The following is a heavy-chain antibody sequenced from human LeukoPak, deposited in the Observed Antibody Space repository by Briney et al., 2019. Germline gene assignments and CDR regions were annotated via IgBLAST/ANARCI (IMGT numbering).Heavy chain of an antibody. J-gene: IGHJ1*01. D-gene: IGHD2-2*01. CDR3: AKGPHIVVVPAADHAEYFQH. V-gene: IGHV3-48*01. Sequence: LPGGSLRLSCAASGFTFSSYSMNWVRQAPGKGLEWVSYISSSSSTIYYADSVKGRFTISRDNSKNTLYLQMNSLRAEDTAVYYCAKGPHIVVVPAADHAEYFQHWGQGTLVTVSS. CDR2: ISSSSSTI. CDR1: GFTFSSYS.